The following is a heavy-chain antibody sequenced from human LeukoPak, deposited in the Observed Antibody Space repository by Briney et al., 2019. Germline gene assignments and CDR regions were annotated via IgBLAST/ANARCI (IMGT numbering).Heavy chain of an antibody. Sequence: ASVKVSCQASGYTFTNYAINWVRQAPGQGLEWMGWINTNTGNPTYAQGFTGRFVFSVDTSVTTAYLQISGLKAEDTAVYYCARDFYGFCSSTSCYNYFDYWGQGTLVTVSS. CDR2: INTNTGNP. CDR3: ARDFYGFCSSTSCYNYFDY. D-gene: IGHD2-2*02. CDR1: GYTFTNYA. J-gene: IGHJ4*02. V-gene: IGHV7-4-1*02.